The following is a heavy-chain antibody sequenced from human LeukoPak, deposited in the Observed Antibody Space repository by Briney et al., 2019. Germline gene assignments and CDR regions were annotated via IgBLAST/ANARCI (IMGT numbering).Heavy chain of an antibody. J-gene: IGHJ6*02. CDR3: AREGQQSYGMDV. V-gene: IGHV3-7*05. CDR1: GFTFSNYW. D-gene: IGHD6-13*01. Sequence: GGSLRLSCAASGFTFSNYWITWVRQAPGKGLEWVANIKQGGGEKHYVDSVKGRFTISRDDARNSLYLQMNSLRIEDTAVYYCAREGQQSYGMDVWGQGTTVTVSS. CDR2: IKQGGGEK.